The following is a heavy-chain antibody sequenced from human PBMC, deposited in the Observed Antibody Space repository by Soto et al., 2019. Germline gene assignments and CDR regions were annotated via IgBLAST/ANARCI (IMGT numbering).Heavy chain of an antibody. D-gene: IGHD3-3*01. V-gene: IGHV1-58*02. Sequence: GDSVEVSSKVSGYSFASSAMQWVRQARGQRLEWIGWIVVGSGNTNYAQKFQERVTITRDMSTSTAYMELSSLRSEDTAVYYCAASPNVLRFLEWPRSYYYYGMDVWGQGTTVTVSS. J-gene: IGHJ6*02. CDR1: GYSFASSA. CDR2: IVVGSGNT. CDR3: AASPNVLRFLEWPRSYYYYGMDV.